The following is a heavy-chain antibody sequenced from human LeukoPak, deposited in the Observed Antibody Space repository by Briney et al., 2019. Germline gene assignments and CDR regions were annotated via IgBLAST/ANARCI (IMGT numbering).Heavy chain of an antibody. D-gene: IGHD1-26*01. CDR2: IYYSGSA. J-gene: IGHJ6*03. CDR3: ARQVGYFYYYMDV. V-gene: IGHV4-39*01. CDR1: GDSISSSSYY. Sequence: SETLSLTCTVSGDSISSSSYYWGWIRQPPGKGLEWIGGIYYSGSAFYNPSLKSRVAISVDTSKNHFSLKLSSVTAADTAVYYCARQVGYFYYYMDVWGKGTTVTVSS.